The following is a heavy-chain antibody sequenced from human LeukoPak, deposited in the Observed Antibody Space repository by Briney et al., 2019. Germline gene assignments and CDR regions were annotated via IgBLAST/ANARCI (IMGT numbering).Heavy chain of an antibody. J-gene: IGHJ4*02. CDR1: GGTFIIYT. CDR3: ARDAPLYCSSTSCYTFDY. CDR2: IIPILGIA. D-gene: IGHD2-2*02. Sequence: SVKVSFKASGGTFIIYTISWVRQAPGQGLEWMGGIIPILGIANYSQKFQGRVTITADKSTSTAYMELSSLRSEDTAVYYCARDAPLYCSSTSCYTFDYSGQGTLVTVSS. V-gene: IGHV1-69*04.